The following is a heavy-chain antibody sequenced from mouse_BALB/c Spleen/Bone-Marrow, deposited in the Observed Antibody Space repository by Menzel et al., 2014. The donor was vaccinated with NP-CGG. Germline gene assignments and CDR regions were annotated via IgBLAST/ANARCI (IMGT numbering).Heavy chain of an antibody. CDR2: TNPGSGGT. D-gene: IGHD2-4*01. CDR3: ARDGDYDEGYAMDY. J-gene: IGHJ4*01. CDR1: GYAFTNYL. Sequence: QVQLQQSGAELVRPGTSVKVSCKASGYAFTNYLIEWVKQRPGQGLEWIGVTNPGSGGTNYNEKFKGKATLTADKSSSTAYMQLSSLTSDDSAVYFCARDGDYDEGYAMDYWGQGTSVTVSS. V-gene: IGHV1-54*01.